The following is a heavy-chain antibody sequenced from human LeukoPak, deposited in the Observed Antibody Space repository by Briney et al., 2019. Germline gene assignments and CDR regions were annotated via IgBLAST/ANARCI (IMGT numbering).Heavy chain of an antibody. V-gene: IGHV1-2*06. CDR1: GYTFTDYA. Sequence: ASVKISCKASGYTFTDYAMHWVRQTPGQGLEWMGRIDPNSGGTYYAQKFQGRVTVTRDTSTSTAYMDLSGLTSDDTAMYYCTRDLTTSGPIHYWGQGTLVTVST. CDR2: IDPNSGGT. J-gene: IGHJ4*02. CDR3: TRDLTTSGPIHY. D-gene: IGHD3-9*01.